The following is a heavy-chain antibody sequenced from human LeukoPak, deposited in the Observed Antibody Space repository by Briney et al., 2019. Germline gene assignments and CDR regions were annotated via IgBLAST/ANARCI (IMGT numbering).Heavy chain of an antibody. Sequence: LGGSLRLSCAASGFTFDDYAMHWVRQAPGKGLEWVSLISGDGGSTYYADSVKGRFTISRDNSKNSLYLQMNSLRTEDTALYYCANSMTTVTNYFDYWGQGTLVTVSS. CDR3: ANSMTTVTNYFDY. J-gene: IGHJ4*02. CDR1: GFTFDDYA. CDR2: ISGDGGST. V-gene: IGHV3-43*02. D-gene: IGHD4-17*01.